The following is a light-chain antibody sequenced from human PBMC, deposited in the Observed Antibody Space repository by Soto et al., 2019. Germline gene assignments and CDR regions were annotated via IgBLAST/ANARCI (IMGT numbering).Light chain of an antibody. Sequence: EIVLTQSPGTLSLSPGERATLSCRASQSVSSNLAWYQQKPGQAPRLLIYGASTRATGIPARFSGSGSGTEFALTISSLQSEDLAVYYCQQYNNWPPITFGQGTRLEI. J-gene: IGKJ5*01. V-gene: IGKV3D-15*01. CDR2: GAS. CDR1: QSVSSN. CDR3: QQYNNWPPIT.